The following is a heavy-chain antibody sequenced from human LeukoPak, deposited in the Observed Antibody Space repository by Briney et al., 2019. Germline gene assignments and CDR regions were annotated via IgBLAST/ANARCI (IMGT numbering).Heavy chain of an antibody. J-gene: IGHJ4*02. CDR1: GFTVSSNY. CDR3: ARGHYDSSGYYIGPFDY. Sequence: GGSLRLSCAASGFTVSSNYMSWVRQAPGKGLEWASIIYTGGSTYYADSVKGRFTISRDNSKNTLYLQMNSLRAEDTAVYYCARGHYDSSGYYIGPFDYWGQGTLVTVSS. CDR2: IYTGGST. V-gene: IGHV3-66*01. D-gene: IGHD3-22*01.